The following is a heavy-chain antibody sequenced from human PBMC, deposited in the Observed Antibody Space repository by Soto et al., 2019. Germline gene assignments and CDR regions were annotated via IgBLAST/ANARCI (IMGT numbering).Heavy chain of an antibody. CDR3: AGPQGGYFDY. CDR2: IYYSGST. J-gene: IGHJ4*02. Sequence: SETLSLTCTVSGGSISSSSYYWGWIRQPPGKGLEWIGSIYYSGSTYYNPSLKSRVTISVDTSKNQFSLKLSSVTAADTAVYYCAGPQGGYFDYWGQGTLVTVSS. D-gene: IGHD3-16*01. CDR1: GGSISSSSYY. V-gene: IGHV4-39*01.